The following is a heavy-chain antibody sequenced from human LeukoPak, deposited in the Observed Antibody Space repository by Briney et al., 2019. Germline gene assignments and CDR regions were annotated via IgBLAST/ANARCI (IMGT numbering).Heavy chain of an antibody. D-gene: IGHD3-10*01. Sequence: PSETLSPTCTVSGGSISSYYWSWIRQPPGKGLEWIGYIYYSGSTNYNPSLKSRVTISVDTSKNQFSLKLSSVTAADTAVYYCAKSLATSMVPLFDYWGQGTLVTVSS. CDR3: AKSLATSMVPLFDY. CDR2: IYYSGST. J-gene: IGHJ4*02. CDR1: GGSISSYY. V-gene: IGHV4-59*01.